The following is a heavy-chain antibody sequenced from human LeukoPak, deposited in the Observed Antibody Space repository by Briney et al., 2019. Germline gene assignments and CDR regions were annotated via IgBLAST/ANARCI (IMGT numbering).Heavy chain of an antibody. CDR1: GFTFSNHG. CDR3: AQDRAWIEFYF. V-gene: IGHV3-23*01. CDR2: ISPGGDTP. Sequence: GGSLRLSCAASGFTFSNHGMNWVRQAPGKGLEWVSGISPGGDTPYYADSVRGRFTISRDNSKNTMYLQMDSLRAEDTAVYYCAQDRAWIEFYFWGQGTLVTVSS. D-gene: IGHD5-12*01. J-gene: IGHJ4*02.